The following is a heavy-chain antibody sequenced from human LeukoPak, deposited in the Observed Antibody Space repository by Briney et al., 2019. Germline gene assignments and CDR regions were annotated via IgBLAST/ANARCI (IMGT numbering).Heavy chain of an antibody. CDR2: ISSRGSTI. J-gene: IGHJ6*02. CDR3: ARHDTAMATDYGMDV. D-gene: IGHD5-18*01. CDR1: GFTFSSYA. Sequence: GGSLRLSCAASGFTFSSYAMSWVRQAPGKGLEWVSYISSRGSTIYYADSVKGRFTISRDNAKNSLYLQMNSLRAEDTAVYYCARHDTAMATDYGMDVWGQGTTVTVSS. V-gene: IGHV3-48*04.